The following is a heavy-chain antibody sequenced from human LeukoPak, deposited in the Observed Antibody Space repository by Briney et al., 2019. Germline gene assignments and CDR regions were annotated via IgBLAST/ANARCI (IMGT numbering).Heavy chain of an antibody. CDR1: GFTFSSYS. CDR2: ISSSSSYI. D-gene: IGHD6-13*01. Sequence: GGSLRLSCAASGFTFSSYSMNWVRQAPGKGLEWVSSISSSSSYIYYADSVKGRFTISRDNAKNSLYLQMNSLRAEGTAVYYCARDVSLAAAGANWFDPWGQGTLVTVSS. CDR3: ARDVSLAAAGANWFDP. J-gene: IGHJ5*02. V-gene: IGHV3-21*01.